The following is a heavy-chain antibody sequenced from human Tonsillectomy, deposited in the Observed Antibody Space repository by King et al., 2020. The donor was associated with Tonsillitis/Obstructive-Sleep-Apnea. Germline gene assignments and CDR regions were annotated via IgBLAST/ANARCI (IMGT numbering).Heavy chain of an antibody. D-gene: IGHD3-22*01. Sequence: VQLVESGGGLMQPGGSLRLSCAVSGLTVTDNYMSWVRQAPGKGLEWVSIIYSGGSTYYSDSVRGRFTISRDISKNTLYLQMSSLRAEDTAVYYCARVTRANYRSSGYYYFDYWGQGTLVTVSS. CDR2: IYSGGST. J-gene: IGHJ4*02. CDR1: GLTVTDNY. CDR3: ARVTRANYRSSGYYYFDY. V-gene: IGHV3-53*01.